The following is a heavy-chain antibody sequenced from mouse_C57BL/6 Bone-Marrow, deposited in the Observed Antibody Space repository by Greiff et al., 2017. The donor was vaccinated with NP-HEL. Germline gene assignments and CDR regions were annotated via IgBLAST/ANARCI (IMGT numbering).Heavy chain of an antibody. D-gene: IGHD2-3*01. V-gene: IGHV5-17*01. CDR1: GFTFSDYG. Sequence: EVKLMESGGGLVKPGGSLKLSCAASGFTFSDYGMHWVRQAPEKGLEWVAYISSGSSTIYYADTVKGRFTISRDNAKSTLFLQMTSLRSEDTAMYYCARKKGWLLGAMDYWGQGTSVTVSS. CDR3: ARKKGWLLGAMDY. CDR2: ISSGSSTI. J-gene: IGHJ4*01.